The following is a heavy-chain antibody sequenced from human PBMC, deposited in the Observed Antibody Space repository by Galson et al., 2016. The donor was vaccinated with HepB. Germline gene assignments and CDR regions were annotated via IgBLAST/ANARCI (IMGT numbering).Heavy chain of an antibody. Sequence: SLRLSCAASGFTFSDFWMSWVRQAPGKGLEWVANIKQHGGEKYYVDSVKGRFTISRDNAKNSLYLQMDSLRAEDTAVYYCARVGLGSRTLAEWGQGTLVTVSS. J-gene: IGHJ4*02. CDR3: ARVGLGSRTLAE. V-gene: IGHV3-7*01. D-gene: IGHD1-14*01. CDR2: IKQHGGEK. CDR1: GFTFSDFW.